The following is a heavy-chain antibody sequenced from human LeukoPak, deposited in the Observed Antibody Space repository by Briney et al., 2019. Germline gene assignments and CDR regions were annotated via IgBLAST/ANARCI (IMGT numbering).Heavy chain of an antibody. Sequence: SETLSLTCTVSGYSISSGYYWGWIRQPPGKGLEWIGSIYYSGSTYYNPSLKSRVTISVDTSKNQFSLKLSSVTAADTAVYYCARHGSGWYSEHWYFDLWGRGTLVTVSS. J-gene: IGHJ2*01. CDR2: IYYSGST. D-gene: IGHD6-19*01. V-gene: IGHV4-38-2*02. CDR3: ARHGSGWYSEHWYFDL. CDR1: GYSISSGYY.